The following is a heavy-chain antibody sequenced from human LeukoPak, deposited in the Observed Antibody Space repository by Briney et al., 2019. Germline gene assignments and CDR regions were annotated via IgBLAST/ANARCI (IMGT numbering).Heavy chain of an antibody. CDR1: DGSISSSSYY. D-gene: IGHD3-22*01. CDR3: ARHNSPYYYDSSGTNQFDY. V-gene: IGHV4-39*01. J-gene: IGHJ4*02. CDR2: IYYSGST. Sequence: PSETLSLTCTVSDGSISSSSYYWGWIRQPPGKGLEWIGSIYYSGSTYYNPSLKSRVTISVDTSKNQFSLKLSSVTAADTAVYYCARHNSPYYYDSSGTNQFDYWGQGTLVTVSS.